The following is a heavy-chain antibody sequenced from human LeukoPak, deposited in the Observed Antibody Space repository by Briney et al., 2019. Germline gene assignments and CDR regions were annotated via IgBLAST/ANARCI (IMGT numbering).Heavy chain of an antibody. D-gene: IGHD6-13*01. CDR3: ARDNLQAAAGPSFDY. CDR2: IDSNTGGT. CDR1: GYTFTGYY. J-gene: IGHJ4*02. V-gene: IGHV1-2*02. Sequence: SVKVSCKASGYTFTGYYIHWVRQAPRQGLEWMGWIDSNTGGTNYAQKLQGRVTMTTDTSTSTAYMELRSLRSDDTAVYYCARDNLQAAAGPSFDYWGQGTLVTVSS.